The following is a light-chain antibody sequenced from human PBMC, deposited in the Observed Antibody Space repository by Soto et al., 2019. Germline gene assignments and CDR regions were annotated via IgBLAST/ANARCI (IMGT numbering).Light chain of an antibody. V-gene: IGLV2-8*01. CDR1: SSDIGGYNF. J-gene: IGLJ1*01. CDR3: YSYAGTTRV. Sequence: QSALTQPPSASGSPGQSVTISCTGTSSDIGGYNFVSWYQQHPGKAPKLMIYEVTKRPSGVPDRFSGSKSGNTASLTVSGLLAEEEADYYCYSYAGTTRVFGTGTKVTVL. CDR2: EVT.